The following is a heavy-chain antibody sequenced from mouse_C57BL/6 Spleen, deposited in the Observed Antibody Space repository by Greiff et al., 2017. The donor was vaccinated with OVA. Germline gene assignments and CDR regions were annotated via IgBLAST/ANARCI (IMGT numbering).Heavy chain of an antibody. J-gene: IGHJ3*01. CDR3: ARDYYGSPWFAY. Sequence: DVKLVESGPGLVKPSPSLSLTCSVTGYSITSGYYWNWIRQFPGNKLEWMGYISYDGSNNYNPSLKNRISITRDTSKNQFFLKLNSVTTEDTATYYCARDYYGSPWFAYWGQGTLVTVSA. D-gene: IGHD1-1*01. V-gene: IGHV3-6*01. CDR2: ISYDGSN. CDR1: GYSITSGYY.